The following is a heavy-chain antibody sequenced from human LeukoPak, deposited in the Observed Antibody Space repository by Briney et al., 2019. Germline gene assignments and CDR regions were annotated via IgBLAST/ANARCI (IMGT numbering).Heavy chain of an antibody. CDR3: ATVHIVVVVAAPAEYFQH. CDR2: FDPEDGET. Sequence: ASVKVSCKVSGYTLTELSMHWVRQAPGKGLEWMGGFDPEDGETIYAQKFQGRVTMTEDTSTDTAYMELSSLRSEDTAVYHCATVHIVVVVAAPAEYFQHWGQGTLVTVSS. V-gene: IGHV1-24*01. D-gene: IGHD2-15*01. J-gene: IGHJ1*01. CDR1: GYTLTELS.